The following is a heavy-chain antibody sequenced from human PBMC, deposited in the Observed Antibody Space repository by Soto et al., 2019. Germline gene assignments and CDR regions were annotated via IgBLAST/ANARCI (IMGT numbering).Heavy chain of an antibody. V-gene: IGHV4-34*01. CDR1: GGSFSGYY. CDR3: ATAPDYYGSGSYYNWFDP. CDR2: INHSGST. Sequence: PSETLSLTCAVYGGSFSGYYWSWIRQPPGKGLEWIGEINHSGSTNYNPSLKSRVTISVDTSKNQFSLKLSSVTAADTAVYYCATAPDYYGSGSYYNWFDPWGQGTLVTVSS. D-gene: IGHD3-10*01. J-gene: IGHJ5*02.